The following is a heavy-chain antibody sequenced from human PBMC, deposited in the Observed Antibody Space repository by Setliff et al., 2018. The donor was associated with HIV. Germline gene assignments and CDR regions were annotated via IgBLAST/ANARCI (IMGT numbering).Heavy chain of an antibody. D-gene: IGHD3-22*01. Sequence: ASVKVSCKASGGTFSSYAISWVRQAPGQGLEWMGGIIPILGIANYAQKFQGRVTITADKSTSTAYMELSSLRSEDTAVYYCAREYYDSSGYYTFGADYWGQGTLVTVSS. J-gene: IGHJ4*02. CDR3: AREYYDSSGYYTFGADY. CDR1: GGTFSSYA. CDR2: IIPILGIA. V-gene: IGHV1-69*10.